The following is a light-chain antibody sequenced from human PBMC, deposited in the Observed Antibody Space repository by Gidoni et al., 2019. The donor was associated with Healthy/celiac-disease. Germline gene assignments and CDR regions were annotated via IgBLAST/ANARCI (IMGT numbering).Light chain of an antibody. V-gene: IGKV1-5*03. CDR3: QQYNSYPVT. J-gene: IGKJ2*01. CDR1: QSISSW. CDR2: KAS. Sequence: DIQMTQSPSTLSASVGDRVTITCRASQSISSWLAWYQQKPGKAPKLLIYKASSLESGVPSRFSGSGSGTEFTLTISSLQPDDFATYYCQQYNSYPVTFGQXTKSGDQT.